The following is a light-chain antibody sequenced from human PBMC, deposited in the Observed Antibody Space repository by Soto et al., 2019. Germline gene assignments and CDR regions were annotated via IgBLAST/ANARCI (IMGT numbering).Light chain of an antibody. J-gene: IGLJ3*02. CDR1: SSDVGSYNL. Sequence: QSALTQPASVSGSPGQSITLSCTGTSSDVGSYNLVSWFQQHPGKAPKLIIYEGSKRPSGVSTRFSGAKSGNTASLTISGLQAEDEADYHCYSFAGRGSWVFGGGTKLTVL. CDR2: EGS. V-gene: IGLV2-23*01. CDR3: YSFAGRGSWV.